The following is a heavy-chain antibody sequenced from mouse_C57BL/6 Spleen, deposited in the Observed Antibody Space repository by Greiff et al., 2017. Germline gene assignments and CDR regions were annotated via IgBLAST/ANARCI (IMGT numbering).Heavy chain of an antibody. Sequence: QVQLQQPGAELVKPGASVKMSCKASGYTFTSYWITWVKQRPGQGLEWIGDIYPGSGSTNYNEKFKSKATLTVDTSSSTAYMQRSSLTYEDSAVYYCAREKICDGPLGAMDYWGQGTSVTVSS. V-gene: IGHV1-55*01. CDR3: AREKICDGPLGAMDY. D-gene: IGHD2-3*01. CDR1: GYTFTSYW. J-gene: IGHJ4*01. CDR2: IYPGSGST.